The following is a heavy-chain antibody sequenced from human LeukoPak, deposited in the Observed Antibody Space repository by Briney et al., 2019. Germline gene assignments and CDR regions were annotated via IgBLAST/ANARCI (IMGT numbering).Heavy chain of an antibody. CDR3: ARGAAVAGGFAFDY. CDR2: IWYDGSNK. D-gene: IGHD6-19*01. Sequence: SGGSLRLSCAASGFTFSSYGMHWVRQAPGKGLEWVAVIWYDGSNKYYADSVKGRFTISRDNSKNTLYLQMNSLRAEDTAVYYCARGAAVAGGFAFDYWGQGTLVTVSS. J-gene: IGHJ4*02. CDR1: GFTFSSYG. V-gene: IGHV3-33*01.